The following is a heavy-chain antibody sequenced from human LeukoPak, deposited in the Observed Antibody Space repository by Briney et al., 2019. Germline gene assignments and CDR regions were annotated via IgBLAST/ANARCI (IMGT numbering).Heavy chain of an antibody. CDR1: GGTFSSYA. Sequence: GSSVKVSCKASGGTFSSYAISWVRQAPGQGLEWMGRIIPIFGTANYAQKFQGRVTITTGESTSTAYMELSSLRSEDTAVYYCARAEVFWSGPFDYWGQGTLVTVSS. CDR3: ARAEVFWSGPFDY. D-gene: IGHD3-3*01. V-gene: IGHV1-69*05. J-gene: IGHJ4*02. CDR2: IIPIFGTA.